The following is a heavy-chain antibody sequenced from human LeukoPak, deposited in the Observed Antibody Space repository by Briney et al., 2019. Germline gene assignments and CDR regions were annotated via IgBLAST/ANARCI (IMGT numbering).Heavy chain of an antibody. V-gene: IGHV3-74*01. CDR2: INSDGSST. CDR3: ARGLLWFGELFDY. J-gene: IGHJ4*02. Sequence: GGSLRLSCAASGFTFSSYWMQWVRQAPGKGLVWVSRINSDGSSTNYADSVKGRFTISRDNAKNTLYLQMNSLRAEDTAVYYCARGLLWFGELFDYWGQGTLVTVSS. CDR1: GFTFSSYW. D-gene: IGHD3-10*01.